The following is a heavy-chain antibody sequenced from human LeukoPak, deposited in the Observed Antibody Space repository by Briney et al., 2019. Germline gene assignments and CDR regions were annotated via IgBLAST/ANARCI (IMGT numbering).Heavy chain of an antibody. V-gene: IGHV3-23*01. CDR2: ISPGGDRT. CDR3: AKRSTARVIDFWSGRNWFDP. CDR1: GFTFSTYA. Sequence: HPGGSLRLSCAASGFTFSTYALSWVRQAPGKGLEWVSAISPGGDRTYYADSVKGRFAISRDNSKNTLYLQMNSLRAEDTAVYYCAKRSTARVIDFWSGRNWFDPWGQGTLVTVSS. D-gene: IGHD3-3*01. J-gene: IGHJ5*02.